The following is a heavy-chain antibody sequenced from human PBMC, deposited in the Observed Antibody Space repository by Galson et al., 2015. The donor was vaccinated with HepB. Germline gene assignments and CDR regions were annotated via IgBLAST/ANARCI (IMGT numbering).Heavy chain of an antibody. Sequence: SLRLSCAASGFTFSDYYMSWIRQAPGKGLEWVSCMGSGGRYTNDAESVKGRFTISRDNAKHTLYLQMSSLRVEDTAVYYCARGYNSGVRYWGLGTLVTVSS. D-gene: IGHD1-26*01. CDR2: MGSGGRYT. V-gene: IGHV3-11*06. CDR1: GFTFSDYY. J-gene: IGHJ4*02. CDR3: ARGYNSGVRY.